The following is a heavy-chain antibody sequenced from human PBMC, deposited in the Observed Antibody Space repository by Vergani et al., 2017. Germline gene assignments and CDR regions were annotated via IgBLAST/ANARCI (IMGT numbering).Heavy chain of an antibody. J-gene: IGHJ6*02. Sequence: QGKMKEKGEGGAKSSGTLSLTCAVSGGSISSSNWWSWVRQPPGKGLEWIGEIYHSGSTNYNPSLKSRVTISVDKSKNQFSLKLSSVTAADTAVYYCARFLTGTTIYYYYGMDVWGQGTTVTVSS. D-gene: IGHD1-20*01. CDR3: ARFLTGTTIYYYYGMDV. CDR1: GGSISSSNW. V-gene: IGHV4-4*02. CDR2: IYHSGST.